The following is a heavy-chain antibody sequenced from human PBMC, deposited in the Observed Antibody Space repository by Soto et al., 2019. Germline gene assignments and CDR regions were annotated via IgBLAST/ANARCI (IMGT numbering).Heavy chain of an antibody. V-gene: IGHV1-69*01. CDR3: ATRGTQARWLEVADY. CDR1: GGTFSSLG. CDR2: IIPISGRT. J-gene: IGHJ4*02. D-gene: IGHD5-12*01. Sequence: QVQLVQSGAEVKRPGSSVKVSCEASGGTFSSLGFTWVRQAPGQGLEWMGGIIPISGRTTFAPKFLGRVTITADESTRTTYMELTALTSDDTAIYYCATRGTQARWLEVADYWGQGTLVTVSS.